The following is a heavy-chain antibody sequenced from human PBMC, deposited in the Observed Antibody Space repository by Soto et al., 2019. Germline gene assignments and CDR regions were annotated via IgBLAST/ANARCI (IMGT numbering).Heavy chain of an antibody. D-gene: IGHD3-3*01. CDR2: INHSGST. CDR3: AGSRVLRFLEWLYYYVMDV. Sequence: SETLALTCAVYGGSFSGYYWSWIRQPPGKGLEWIGEINHSGSTNYNPSLKSRVTISVNTSKNQFSLKLSSVTAADTALYYCAGSRVLRFLEWLYYYVMDVWGQGTTVTVSS. V-gene: IGHV4-34*01. CDR1: GGSFSGYY. J-gene: IGHJ6*02.